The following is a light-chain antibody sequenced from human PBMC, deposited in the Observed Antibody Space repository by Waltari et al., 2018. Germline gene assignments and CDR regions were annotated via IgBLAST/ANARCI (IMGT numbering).Light chain of an antibody. J-gene: IGLJ2*01. CDR3: QSYDSSLEGV. Sequence: QSVLTQPPSVSGAPGQRVTISCTASSSNIGAGYDVHWYQQLPGTAPKLLIYGNSNRPSGVPDRFSGSKSGTSASLAITGLQAEDEADYYCQSYDSSLEGVFGGGTKLTVL. CDR2: GNS. V-gene: IGLV1-40*01. CDR1: SSNIGAGYD.